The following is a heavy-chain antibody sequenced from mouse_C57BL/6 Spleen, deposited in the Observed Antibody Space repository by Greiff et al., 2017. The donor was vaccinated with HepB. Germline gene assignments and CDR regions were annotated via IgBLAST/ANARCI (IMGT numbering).Heavy chain of an antibody. V-gene: IGHV1-85*01. CDR2: IYPRDGST. Sequence: QVQLQQSGPELVKPGASVKLSCKASGYTFTSYDINWVKQRPGQGLEWIGWIYPRDGSTKYNEKFKGKATLTVDTSSSTAYMELHSLTSEDSAVYFCARSDSYYGNYYFDYWGQGTTLTVSS. D-gene: IGHD2-10*01. J-gene: IGHJ2*01. CDR1: GYTFTSYD. CDR3: ARSDSYYGNYYFDY.